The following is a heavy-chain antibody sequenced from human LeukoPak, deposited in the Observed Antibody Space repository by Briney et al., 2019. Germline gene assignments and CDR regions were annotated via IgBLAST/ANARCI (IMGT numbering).Heavy chain of an antibody. CDR3: ASSARPLRYFDSYYFDY. D-gene: IGHD3-9*01. V-gene: IGHV4-34*01. Sequence: SETLSLTCAVYGGSPSGYYWSWIRQPPGKGLEWIGEINHSGSTNYNPSLKSRVTISVDTSKNQFSLKLSSVTAADTAVYYCASSARPLRYFDSYYFDYWGQGTLVTVSS. J-gene: IGHJ4*02. CDR2: INHSGST. CDR1: GGSPSGYY.